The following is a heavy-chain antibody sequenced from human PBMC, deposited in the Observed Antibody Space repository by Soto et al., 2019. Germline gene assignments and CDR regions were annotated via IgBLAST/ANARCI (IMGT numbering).Heavy chain of an antibody. V-gene: IGHV1-69*06. CDR2: IIPIFGTA. Sequence: ASVKVSCKASGGTFSSYAISWVRQAPGQGLEWMGGIIPIFGTANYAQKYQGRVTITADKSTSTAYMELSSLRSEDTAVYYCALITQSCYYYGMDVWGQGTTVTVSS. J-gene: IGHJ6*02. CDR3: ALITQSCYYYGMDV. CDR1: GGTFSSYA. D-gene: IGHD3-22*01.